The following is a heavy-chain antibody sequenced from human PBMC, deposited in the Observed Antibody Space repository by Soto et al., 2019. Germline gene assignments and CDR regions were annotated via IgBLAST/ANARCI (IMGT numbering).Heavy chain of an antibody. J-gene: IGHJ5*02. V-gene: IGHV4-39*01. Sequence: PSETLSLTCTVSGGSISSSSYYWVWIRQPPGKGLEWIGDVYYSGTTHYNPSLKSRVTISVDTSKNQFSLRLSSVTAADTAVYYCARLRPPGNWFDPWGQGTLVTVSS. CDR2: VYYSGTT. CDR3: ARLRPPGNWFDP. CDR1: GGSISSSSYY.